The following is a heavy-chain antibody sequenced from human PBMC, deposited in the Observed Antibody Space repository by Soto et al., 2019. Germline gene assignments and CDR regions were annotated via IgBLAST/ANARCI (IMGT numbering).Heavy chain of an antibody. CDR3: TKSSGGSSSVGMDY. D-gene: IGHD6-6*01. CDR1: GFIFKNYA. CDR2: ITRDGYNK. V-gene: IGHV3-30*04. Sequence: QVQLVESGGGVVQPGRSLRLSCAVSGFIFKNYALNWVRQAPGKGLEWVASITRDGYNKYYADSVKGRFTISRDNSKNTLSRQMTALRVEDSSVYYCTKSSGGSSSVGMDYWGPGTLVTVSS. J-gene: IGHJ4*02.